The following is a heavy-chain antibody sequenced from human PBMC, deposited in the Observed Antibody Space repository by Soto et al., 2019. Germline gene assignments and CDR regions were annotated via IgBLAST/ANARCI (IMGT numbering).Heavy chain of an antibody. CDR1: GYDFRTYS. V-gene: IGHV3-48*02. Sequence: QLVESGGGLVRPGGSLRLACRASGYDFRTYSMNWVRQAPGQGLEWIAYASLDSDTIQYADSVKGRFTISRDDAENSLYLQMDSLRDEDTATYYCARLYYDYVWGQGTTVTVSS. CDR2: ASLDSDTI. CDR3: ARLYYDYV. D-gene: IGHD3-3*01. J-gene: IGHJ6*02.